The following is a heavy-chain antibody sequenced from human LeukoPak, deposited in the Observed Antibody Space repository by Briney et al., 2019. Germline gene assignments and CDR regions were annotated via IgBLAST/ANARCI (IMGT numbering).Heavy chain of an antibody. J-gene: IGHJ4*02. Sequence: GGSLRLSCAASGFTFSTYGMHWVRQAPGKGLEWVAFIRYDADNKYYADSVRGRFTISKDNSKNTLFLQMNSLRAEDTAVYYCAKALGGYYYFDFWGQGTLVTVSP. CDR1: GFTFSTYG. CDR2: IRYDADNK. V-gene: IGHV3-30*02. D-gene: IGHD2-21*02. CDR3: AKALGGYYYFDF.